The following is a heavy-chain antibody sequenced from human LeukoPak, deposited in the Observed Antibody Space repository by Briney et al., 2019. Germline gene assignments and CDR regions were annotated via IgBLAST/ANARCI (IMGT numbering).Heavy chain of an antibody. D-gene: IGHD1-7*01. Sequence: SETLSLTCTVSGGSISSYYWSWIRQPPGKGLEWIGYIYHSGSTNYNPSLKSRVIISVDTSKNQFSLKLSSVTAADTAVYYCARGFGDRTSPHQCWGQASLVTVSS. CDR1: GGSISSYY. J-gene: IGHJ4*02. CDR3: ARGFGDRTSPHQC. CDR2: IYHSGST. V-gene: IGHV4-59*01.